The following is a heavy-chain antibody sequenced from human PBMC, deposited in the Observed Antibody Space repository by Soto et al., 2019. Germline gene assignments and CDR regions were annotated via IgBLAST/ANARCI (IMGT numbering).Heavy chain of an antibody. CDR2: ISSDGNNK. V-gene: IGHV3-30*18. J-gene: IGHJ5*02. Sequence: QVQLVESWGGVVQPGRSLRLSCADSGFTFDSYGMHWVGQAPGKGLEWVAVISSDGNNKYYADAVQGRFSINRDNCENILYLQVSRVRVEDTAGYYCVKELVLSTVTTCGSWGQGTLVTGSS. CDR1: GFTFDSYG. CDR3: VKELVLSTVTTCGS. D-gene: IGHD4-17*01.